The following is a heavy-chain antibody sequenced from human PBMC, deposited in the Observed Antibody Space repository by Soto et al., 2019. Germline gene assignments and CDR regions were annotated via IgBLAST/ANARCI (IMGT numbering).Heavy chain of an antibody. D-gene: IGHD2-15*01. V-gene: IGHV1-3*01. CDR1: GYTFTSYA. CDR3: ARGSVVGFDP. Sequence: QVQLVQSGAEVKKPGASVKVSYKASGYTFTSYAMHWVRQAPGQRLEWMGWINAGNGNTKYSQKFQGRVTITRDTSASTAYMELSSLRSEDTAVYYCARGSVVGFDPWGQGTLVTVSS. CDR2: INAGNGNT. J-gene: IGHJ5*02.